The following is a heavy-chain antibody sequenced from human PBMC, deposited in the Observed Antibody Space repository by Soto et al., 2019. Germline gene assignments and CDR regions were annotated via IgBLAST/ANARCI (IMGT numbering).Heavy chain of an antibody. CDR3: ARVPGGYCSSTSCELGWFDP. D-gene: IGHD2-2*01. CDR1: GYTFTSYA. CDR2: INAGNGNT. J-gene: IGHJ5*02. V-gene: IGHV1-3*01. Sequence: SVKVSCKASGYTFTSYAMHWVRQAPGQRLEWMGWINAGNGNTKYSQNFQGRVTITRDTSASTAYMELSSLRSEDTAVYYCARVPGGYCSSTSCELGWFDPWGQGTLVTVSS.